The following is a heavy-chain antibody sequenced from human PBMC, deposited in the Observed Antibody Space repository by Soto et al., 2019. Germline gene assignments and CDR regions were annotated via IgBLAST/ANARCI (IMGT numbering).Heavy chain of an antibody. CDR3: ARSLTTVVTMDV. Sequence: PSETLSLTCTVPGGSISSSLYYWGWIRQPPGKGMEWIGSIYYSGSTYYNPSLKSRVTISVDTSKNQFSLKLSSVTAAHTAVYYCARSLTTVVTMDVWGQGTTVT. V-gene: IGHV4-39*01. CDR2: IYYSGST. J-gene: IGHJ6*02. CDR1: GGSISSSLYY. D-gene: IGHD4-17*01.